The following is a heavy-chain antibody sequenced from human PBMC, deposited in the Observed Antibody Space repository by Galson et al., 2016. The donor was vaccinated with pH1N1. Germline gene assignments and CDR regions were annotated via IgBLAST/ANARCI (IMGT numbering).Heavy chain of an antibody. CDR3: ATSGARGPVHYWYFHL. Sequence: SLRLSCAASEFTFTNYATSWVRQAPGKGLEWVSAISTGGDIVYYADSMKGRFTLSRDNSQNTVYLQLDGLRVADTAVYYCATSGARGPVHYWYFHLWGRGTLVTVSS. D-gene: IGHD7-27*01. V-gene: IGHV3-23*01. J-gene: IGHJ2*01. CDR2: ISTGGDIV. CDR1: EFTFTNYA.